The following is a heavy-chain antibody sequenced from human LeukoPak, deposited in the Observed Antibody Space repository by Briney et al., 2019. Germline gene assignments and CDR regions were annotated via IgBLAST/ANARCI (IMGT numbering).Heavy chain of an antibody. CDR1: GGSISDYY. V-gene: IGHV4-59*08. CDR3: ARQLRYYDSSGYYRRRGWFDP. J-gene: IGHJ5*02. D-gene: IGHD3-22*01. CDR2: MDYSGRT. Sequence: SETLSLTCSVSGGSISDYYYNWIRQPPGKGLEWIAYMDYSGRTNYNPSLKSRVTISVDTSKNQFSLKLSSVTAADTAVYYCARQLRYYDSSGYYRRRGWFDPWGQGTLVTVSS.